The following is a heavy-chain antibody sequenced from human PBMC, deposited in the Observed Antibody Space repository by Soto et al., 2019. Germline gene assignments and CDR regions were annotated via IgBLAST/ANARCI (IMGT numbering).Heavy chain of an antibody. V-gene: IGHV3-23*01. J-gene: IGHJ4*02. CDR3: AKGRGGSGSLTPRVDF. CDR2: ITGGGDTT. D-gene: IGHD3-10*01. CDR1: GFTFNNYA. Sequence: EVQLLESGGGLVQPGGSLRLSCAASGFTFNNYAMTWVRQAPGKGLEWVSAITGGGDTTSYADSVKGRFTISRDGSKYKRCLTMSSERAEDTALYYCAKGRGGSGSLTPRVDFWGQGTLGTVSS.